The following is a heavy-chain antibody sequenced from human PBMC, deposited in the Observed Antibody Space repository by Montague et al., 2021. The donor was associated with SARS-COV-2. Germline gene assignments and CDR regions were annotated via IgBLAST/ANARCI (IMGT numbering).Heavy chain of an antibody. CDR1: TFTVSSNY. J-gene: IGHJ4*02. CDR3: ARTKDDYYDSSGPLDY. CDR2: IYKDCTT. Sequence: CLILSCAASTFTVSSNYMSWVRQAPGKGLEWVSVIYKDCTTYYAYSVKGRFTISRHNSKNTLFLQMNSLTAEDTAMYYRARTKDDYYDSSGPLDYWGQGTLVTVSS. D-gene: IGHD3-22*01. V-gene: IGHV3-53*04.